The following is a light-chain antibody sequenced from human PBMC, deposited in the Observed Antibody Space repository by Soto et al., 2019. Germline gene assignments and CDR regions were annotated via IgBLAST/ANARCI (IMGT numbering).Light chain of an antibody. J-gene: IGLJ1*01. CDR3: SSYTTSSTYV. CDR2: EVS. Sequence: QSALTQPPSVSGSPGQSVTISCTGTSSDVGRYNRVSWYQQPPGTAPKLMIFEVSNRPSGVPDRFSGSKSGNTASLTISGLQAEDEADYYCSSYTTSSTYVFGTGTKRTVL. V-gene: IGLV2-18*02. CDR1: SSDVGRYNR.